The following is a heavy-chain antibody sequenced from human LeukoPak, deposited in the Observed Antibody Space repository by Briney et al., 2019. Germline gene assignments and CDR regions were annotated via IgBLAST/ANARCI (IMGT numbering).Heavy chain of an antibody. Sequence: SETLSLTCAVSGGSITSGGYAWSWIRQPPGKGLEWIGYIYHAGGSYYNPSLKSRVTISVETSKNQFSLKLSSVTAADTAMYYCAVEGFPAVADTPSFDYWGQGTLVTVSS. D-gene: IGHD6-19*01. V-gene: IGHV4-30-2*01. CDR2: IYHAGGS. CDR3: AVEGFPAVADTPSFDY. J-gene: IGHJ4*02. CDR1: GGSITSGGYA.